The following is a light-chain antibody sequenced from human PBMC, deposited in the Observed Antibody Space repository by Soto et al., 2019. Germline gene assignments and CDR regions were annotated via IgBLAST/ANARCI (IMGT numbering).Light chain of an antibody. CDR1: QSGSSD. CDR2: DAS. Sequence: EIVLTQSPATLSLSPGERATLSCRASQSGSSDLAWYQQKPGQAPRLLIYDASNRATGIPARFSGSGSGTDFTLTISSLEPEDFAVYYCQQRSNWPPYTFGQGTKLEIK. V-gene: IGKV3-11*01. J-gene: IGKJ2*01. CDR3: QQRSNWPPYT.